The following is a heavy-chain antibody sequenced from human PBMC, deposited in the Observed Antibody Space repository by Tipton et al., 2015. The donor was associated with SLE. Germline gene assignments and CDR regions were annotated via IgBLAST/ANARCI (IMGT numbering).Heavy chain of an antibody. CDR1: GYTFTSYY. J-gene: IGHJ6*02. CDR2: INPSGGST. Sequence: QSGAEVKKPGASVKVSCKASGYTFTSYYMHWVRQAPGQGLEWMGIINPSGGSTSYAQKFQGRVTMTRDTSTSTAYIELSSLRSEDTAVYYCARNADWGDFYYGMDVWGQGTMVTVSS. CDR3: ARNADWGDFYYGMDV. V-gene: IGHV1-46*01. D-gene: IGHD7-27*01.